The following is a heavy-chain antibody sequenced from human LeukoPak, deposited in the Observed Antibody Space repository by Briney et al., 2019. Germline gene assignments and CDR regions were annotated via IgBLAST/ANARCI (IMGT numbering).Heavy chain of an antibody. Sequence: PSETLSLTCTVSGGSISSGDYYWSWIRQPPGKGLEWIGYIYYSGSTYYNPSLKSRVTISLDTSKNQFSLKLSSVTAADTAVYYCARGPIYDILTGYSAYGMDVWGQGTTVTVSS. CDR2: IYYSGST. CDR3: ARGPIYDILTGYSAYGMDV. D-gene: IGHD3-9*01. J-gene: IGHJ6*02. V-gene: IGHV4-30-4*02. CDR1: GGSISSGDYY.